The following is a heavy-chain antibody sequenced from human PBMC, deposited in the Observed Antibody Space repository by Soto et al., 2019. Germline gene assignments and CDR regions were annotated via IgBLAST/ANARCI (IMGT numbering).Heavy chain of an antibody. CDR2: IIPLFGTT. D-gene: IGHD3-22*01. CDR1: GGTFSNYA. V-gene: IGHV1-69*12. Sequence: QVQLVQSGAEVKKPGSSVTVSCRASGGTFSNYAINWVRQAPGQGLEWMEGIIPLFGTTNYAQKFQGRVTFTADEATSTAYMELTSLISEDTAGFYCATSPYSYNTSGYLDYWGQGTLVTVYS. CDR3: ATSPYSYNTSGYLDY. J-gene: IGHJ4*02.